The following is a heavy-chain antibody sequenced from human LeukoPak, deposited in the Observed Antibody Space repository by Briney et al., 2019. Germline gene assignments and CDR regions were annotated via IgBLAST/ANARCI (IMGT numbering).Heavy chain of an antibody. CDR1: GYTFTSYD. D-gene: IGHD3-3*01. V-gene: IGHV1-8*02. CDR3: SRGPHRRTYDRDNWFDP. CDR2: MNPNSGNT. J-gene: IGHJ5*02. Sequence: GASVKVSCKASGYTFTSYDINWVRQATGQGLEWMGWMNPNSGNTGYAQKFQGRVTMTRDTSTSTAYMELSSLRSEDTAVYYCSRGPHRRTYDRDNWFDPWGQGTLVTVSS.